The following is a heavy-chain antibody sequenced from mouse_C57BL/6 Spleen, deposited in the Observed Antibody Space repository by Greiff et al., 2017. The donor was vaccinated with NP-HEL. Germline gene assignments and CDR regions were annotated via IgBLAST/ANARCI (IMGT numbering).Heavy chain of an antibody. Sequence: EVQLQQSGPELVKPGASVKIPCKASGYTFTDYNMDWVKQSHGKSLEWIGDINPNNGGTIYNQKFKGKATLTVDKSSSTAYMELRSLTSEDTAVYYCARSINLLLRSQFDYWGQGTTLTVSS. CDR2: INPNNGGT. V-gene: IGHV1-18*01. CDR3: ARSINLLLRSQFDY. CDR1: GYTFTDYN. D-gene: IGHD1-1*01. J-gene: IGHJ2*01.